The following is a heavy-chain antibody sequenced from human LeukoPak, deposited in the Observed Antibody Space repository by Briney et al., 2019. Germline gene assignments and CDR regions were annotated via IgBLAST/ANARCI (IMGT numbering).Heavy chain of an antibody. CDR2: IYPRDGST. J-gene: IGHJ4*02. V-gene: IGHV1-46*01. Sequence: ASVKVSCKASGYTFTSNYIHWVRQAPGQGLEWMGMIYPRDGSTSYAQKFQGRVTVTRDTSTSTVHMELSGLRSEDTAVYYCATAGSLGDYKWGQGTQVSVSS. CDR3: ATAGSLGDYK. D-gene: IGHD1-26*01. CDR1: GYTFTSNY.